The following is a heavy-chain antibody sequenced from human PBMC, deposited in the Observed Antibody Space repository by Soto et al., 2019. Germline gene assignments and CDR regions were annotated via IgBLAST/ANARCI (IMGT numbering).Heavy chain of an antibody. J-gene: IGHJ4*01. V-gene: IGHV3-49*03. Sequence: GGSLRLSCTASGFTFGDYAMSWFRQAPGKGLEWVGFIRSKAYGGTTEYAASVKGRFTISRDDSKSIAYLQMNSLKTEDTAVYYCTQSGKERYFDWLLYDYWGHGTLVTVSS. D-gene: IGHD3-9*01. CDR3: TQSGKERYFDWLLYDY. CDR2: IRSKAYGGTT. CDR1: GFTFGDYA.